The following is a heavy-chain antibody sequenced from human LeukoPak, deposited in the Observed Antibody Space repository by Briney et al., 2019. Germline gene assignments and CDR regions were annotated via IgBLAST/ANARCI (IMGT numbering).Heavy chain of an antibody. CDR3: ARDSSPEGFGELLYHFDY. CDR1: GFTFSSYW. CDR2: IKGDGSST. J-gene: IGHJ4*02. V-gene: IGHV3-74*01. D-gene: IGHD3-10*01. Sequence: GGSLRLSCAASGFTFSSYWMHWVRHTPGKGLVWVSRIKGDGSSTSYADSVKGRFTISRDNAKNSLYLQMNSLRDEDTAVYYCARDSSPEGFGELLYHFDYWGQGTLVTVSS.